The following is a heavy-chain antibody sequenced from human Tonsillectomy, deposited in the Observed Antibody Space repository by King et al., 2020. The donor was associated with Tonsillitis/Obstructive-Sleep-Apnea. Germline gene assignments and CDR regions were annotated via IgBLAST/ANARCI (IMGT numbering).Heavy chain of an antibody. CDR1: GFTVSSNY. D-gene: IGHD2-2*01. V-gene: IGHV3-53*01. J-gene: IGHJ6*03. CDR3: ARGDCSSASCFYFYYYMDV. Sequence: VQLVESGGGLIQPGGSLRLSCAASGFTVSSNYMSWVRQAPGKGLEWVSVIYSGGSAYYADSVKGRFTISRDNSKRTLFLQMNSLRAEDTAVYYCARGDCSSASCFYFYYYMDVWGKGTTVTVSS. CDR2: IYSGGSA.